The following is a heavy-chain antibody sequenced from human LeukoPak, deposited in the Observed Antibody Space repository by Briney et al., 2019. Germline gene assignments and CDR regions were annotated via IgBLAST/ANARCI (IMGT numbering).Heavy chain of an antibody. CDR1: GGSISSYY. D-gene: IGHD3-9*01. CDR2: ISHSGST. V-gene: IGHV4-34*01. Sequence: SETLSLTCTVSGGSISSYYWFWIRQPPGKGLEWIGEISHSGSTNYNPSLKSRVTISVDTSKNQFSLKLSSVTAADTAVYYCASRTTFRDYWGQGTLVTVSS. CDR3: ASRTTFRDY. J-gene: IGHJ4*02.